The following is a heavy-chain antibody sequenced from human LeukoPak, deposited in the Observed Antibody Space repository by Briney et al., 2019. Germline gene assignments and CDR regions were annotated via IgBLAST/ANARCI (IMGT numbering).Heavy chain of an antibody. D-gene: IGHD6-13*01. J-gene: IGHJ4*02. Sequence: PGGSLRLSCAASGFAFSSYGMSWVRQAPGKELEWVSTISPISGSGGSTYYADSVKGRFTISRDNSKNTLYLHMNSLRAEDTAVYYCAKGGSSSWDYFDYWGQGTLVTVSS. CDR2: ISPISGSGGST. CDR3: AKGGSSSWDYFDY. CDR1: GFAFSSYG. V-gene: IGHV3-23*01.